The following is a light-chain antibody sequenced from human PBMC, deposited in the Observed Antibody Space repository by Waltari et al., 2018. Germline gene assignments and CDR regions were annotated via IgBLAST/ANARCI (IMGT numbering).Light chain of an antibody. CDR3: SSYTDSTTVV. V-gene: IGLV2-14*01. CDR2: QVT. J-gene: IGLJ2*01. CDR1: TTDIGTYDY. Sequence: QSALTQPASVSGSPAQSITISCSGSTTDIGTYDYLSWYQQYPGKAPKLILYQVTIRPSGVSNRFSGSKSGNTASLTISGLQTDDEAIYYCSSYTDSTTVVFGGGTVVTVL.